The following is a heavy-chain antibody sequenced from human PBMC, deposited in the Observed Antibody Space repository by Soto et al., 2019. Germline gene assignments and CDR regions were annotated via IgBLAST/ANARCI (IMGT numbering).Heavy chain of an antibody. V-gene: IGHV4-34*01. D-gene: IGHD2-8*01. CDR2: INHSGST. Sequence: SETLSLTCAFYVVSFSGYYWSCIRHPPGKWLEWIGEINHSGSTNYNPSLKSRVTISVDTSKNQFSLKLSSVTAADTAVYYCARGMRGGAPIVIRNHGGMEVWGQGTTVIVSS. J-gene: IGHJ6*01. CDR3: ARGMRGGAPIVIRNHGGMEV. CDR1: VVSFSGYY.